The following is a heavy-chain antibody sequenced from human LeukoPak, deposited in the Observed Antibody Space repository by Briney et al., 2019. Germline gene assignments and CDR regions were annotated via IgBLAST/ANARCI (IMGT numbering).Heavy chain of an antibody. CDR2: IYSSGTI. J-gene: IGHJ4*02. Sequence: GGSLRLSCAASGFTFSSYWMHWVRQAPGKGLEWVSIIYSSGTIYYADSVKGRFTISRDNSKNTVYLQMNSLRAEDTAVYYCARDRSTGSYDYWGQGTLVSVSS. CDR1: GFTFSSYW. V-gene: IGHV3-53*01. CDR3: ARDRSTGSYDY. D-gene: IGHD1-26*01.